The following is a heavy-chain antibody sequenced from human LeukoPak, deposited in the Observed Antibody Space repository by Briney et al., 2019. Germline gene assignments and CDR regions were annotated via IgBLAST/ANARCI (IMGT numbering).Heavy chain of an antibody. CDR3: AREDSSGYHDAFDI. V-gene: IGHV3-21*01. D-gene: IGHD3-22*01. CDR1: GFTFSSYS. Sequence: GGSLRLSCAASGFTFSSYSMNWVRQAPGKGLEWVSSISSSSSYKYYADSVKGRFTISRDNAKNSLYLQMNSLRAEDTAVYYCAREDSSGYHDAFDIWGQGTMVTVSS. CDR2: ISSSSSYK. J-gene: IGHJ3*02.